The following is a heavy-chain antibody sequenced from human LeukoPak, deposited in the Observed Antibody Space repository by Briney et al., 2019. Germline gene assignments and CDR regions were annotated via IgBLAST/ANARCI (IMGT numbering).Heavy chain of an antibody. CDR1: GGSISSGGYY. D-gene: IGHD5-12*01. J-gene: IGHJ4*02. CDR3: ARGRYSGYDFDY. V-gene: IGHV4-31*03. CDR2: IYYSGST. Sequence: SQTLSLTCTVSGGSISSGGYYWSWIRQHPGKGLEWIGYIYYSGSTYYNPSPKSRVTISVDTSKNQFSLKLSSVTAADTAVYYCARGRYSGYDFDYWGQGTLVTVSS.